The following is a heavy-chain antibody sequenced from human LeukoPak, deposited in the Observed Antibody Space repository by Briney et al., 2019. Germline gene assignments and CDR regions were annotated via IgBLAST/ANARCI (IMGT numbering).Heavy chain of an antibody. J-gene: IGHJ4*02. D-gene: IGHD2-8*01. CDR3: ARRYCTPSSCYSDY. Sequence: GGSLRLSCAASGFIFSDYCMSWIRQAPGKGLEWVSFISDGGRPLHYADSVKGRFTISRDNAKNSLYLQMNSLGDEDTAVYFCARRYCTPSSCYSDYWGQGALVTVSS. CDR1: GFIFSDYC. V-gene: IGHV3-11*01. CDR2: ISDGGRPL.